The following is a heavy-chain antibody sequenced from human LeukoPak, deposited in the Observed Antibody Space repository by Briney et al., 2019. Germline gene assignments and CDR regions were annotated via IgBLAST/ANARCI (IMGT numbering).Heavy chain of an antibody. Sequence: GESLKISCKGSGYSFTSYWIGWVRQMPGKGLEWMGIIYPGDSDTRYSPSFQGQVTISADKSISTAYLQWSSLKASDTAMYYCARPAGSRDGYNYFDYWGQGTLVTVSS. CDR1: GYSFTSYW. CDR2: IYPGDSDT. D-gene: IGHD5-24*01. CDR3: ARPAGSRDGYNYFDY. V-gene: IGHV5-51*01. J-gene: IGHJ4*02.